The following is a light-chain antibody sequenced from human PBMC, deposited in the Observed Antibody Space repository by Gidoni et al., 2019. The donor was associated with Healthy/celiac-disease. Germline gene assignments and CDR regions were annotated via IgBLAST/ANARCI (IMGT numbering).Light chain of an antibody. J-gene: IGLJ3*02. CDR1: SGSVSTSYY. CDR2: STN. V-gene: IGLV8-61*01. CDR3: VLYMGSGIWV. Sequence: QTVVTQQPSLSVPPGRPATLTCGLSSGSVSTSYYPSWYHQTPCQAPRTLIYSTNTRSSGVPDRFSGSILGNKAALTITGAQADDESDYYCVLYMGSGIWVFGGGTKLTVL.